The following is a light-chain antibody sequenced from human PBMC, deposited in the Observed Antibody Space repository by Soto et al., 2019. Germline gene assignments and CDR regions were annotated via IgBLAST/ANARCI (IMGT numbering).Light chain of an antibody. J-gene: IGKJ5*01. CDR1: QSVSSN. CDR3: QQYNNWLIT. CDR2: GAS. V-gene: IGKV3-15*01. Sequence: EIVMTQSPATLSVSPGERATLSCRASQSVSSNLAWYQQKPGQAPRLLIYGASTRATGIPARFSGSGSGTEFTLTISGLQSEAFAVYYCQQYNNWLITFGQGTRLEIK.